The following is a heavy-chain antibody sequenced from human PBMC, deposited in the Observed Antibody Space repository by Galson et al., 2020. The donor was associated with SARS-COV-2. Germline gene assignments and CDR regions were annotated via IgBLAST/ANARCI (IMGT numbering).Heavy chain of an antibody. CDR3: VRDGAGTPYYGMDV. D-gene: IGHD1-7*01. CDR1: GFSFSDYY. V-gene: IGHV3-11*05. CDR2: ISSRDGGYT. Sequence: GGSLRLSCAASGFSFSDYYMSWVRQAPGKGLEWISFISSRDGGYTNDATSVRGRFTISRDNEKNSLYLQMNSLRVEDTAVYYCVRDGAGTPYYGMDVWGPGTTVIVSS. J-gene: IGHJ6*02.